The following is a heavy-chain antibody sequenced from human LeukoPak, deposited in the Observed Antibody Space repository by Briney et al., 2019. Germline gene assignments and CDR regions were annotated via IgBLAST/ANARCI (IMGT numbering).Heavy chain of an antibody. CDR1: GYTFTSYG. V-gene: IGHV1-18*01. Sequence: ASVKVSCKASGYTFTSYGISWVRQAPGQGLEWMGWISAYNGNTNYAQKLQGRVTMTTDTSTSTAYMELRSLRSDDTAVYCCCSLDYYGSGSYYPLPRNWGQGTLVTVSS. CDR2: ISAYNGNT. J-gene: IGHJ4*02. CDR3: CSLDYYGSGSYYPLPRN. D-gene: IGHD3-10*01.